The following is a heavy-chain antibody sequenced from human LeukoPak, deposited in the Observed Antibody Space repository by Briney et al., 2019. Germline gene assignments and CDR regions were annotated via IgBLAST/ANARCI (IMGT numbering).Heavy chain of an antibody. J-gene: IGHJ3*02. CDR2: IYSGGST. Sequence: GGSLRLSCAASGFTVSSNYMSWVRQAPGKGLEWVSVIYSGGSTYYADSVKGRFTISRDNSKNTLYLQMNSLRAEDTAVYYCARGQYSSSSSAFDIWGQGTMVTVSS. V-gene: IGHV3-66*01. D-gene: IGHD6-6*01. CDR3: ARGQYSSSSSAFDI. CDR1: GFTVSSNY.